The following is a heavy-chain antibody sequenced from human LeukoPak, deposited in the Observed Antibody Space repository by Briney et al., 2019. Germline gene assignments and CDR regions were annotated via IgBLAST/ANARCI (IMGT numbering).Heavy chain of an antibody. CDR1: GFTFSSYG. CDR2: IRYDGSNK. V-gene: IGHV3-30*02. J-gene: IGHJ4*02. D-gene: IGHD3-16*01. CDR3: AKDLTKCLSPSVDY. Sequence: PAGSLRASYAAFGFTFSSYGMHWVRQAPGKGLQWVAFIRYDGSNKYYADSVKGRFTISRDNSKNTLYLQMNSLRAEDTAVYYCAKDLTKCLSPSVDYWGQGTLVTVSS.